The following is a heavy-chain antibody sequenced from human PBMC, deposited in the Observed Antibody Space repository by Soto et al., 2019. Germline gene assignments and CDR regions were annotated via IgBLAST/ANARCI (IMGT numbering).Heavy chain of an antibody. Sequence: SETLSLTCTVSGDSISTFYWGWMRQSPGKELEWIGYVYYTGSTNYNPSLKSRVTISVDRSKNQFSLKLTSANTADTAVYYCARGRTVRNYADDSSDYFYFFDYWGQGTQVTVSS. CDR2: VYYTGST. CDR3: ARGRTVRNYADDSSDYFYFFDY. D-gene: IGHD3-22*01. J-gene: IGHJ4*02. V-gene: IGHV4-59*01. CDR1: GDSISTFY.